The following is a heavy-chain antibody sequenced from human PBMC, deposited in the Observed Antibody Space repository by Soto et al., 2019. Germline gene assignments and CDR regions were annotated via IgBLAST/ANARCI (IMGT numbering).Heavy chain of an antibody. CDR1: GYTFTSYG. D-gene: IGHD6-13*01. Sequence: QVQLVQSGAEVKKPGASVKVSCKASGYTFTSYGISWVRQAPGQGLEWMGWISAYNGNTNYAQKLQGRVTMTTDTSTSTADMELRSLRSDDTAVYYCAREVGGSSWYRGSWFDPWGQGTLVTVSS. CDR3: AREVGGSSWYRGSWFDP. J-gene: IGHJ5*02. V-gene: IGHV1-18*04. CDR2: ISAYNGNT.